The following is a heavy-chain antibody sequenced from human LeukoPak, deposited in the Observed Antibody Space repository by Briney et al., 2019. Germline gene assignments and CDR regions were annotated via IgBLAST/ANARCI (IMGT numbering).Heavy chain of an antibody. Sequence: ASAKVSCKASAYTVTSYGITRLRRAPGQGPQWMGWMTAYNGNTNYAPKHQGSVNMTPDTSTSTAYVALGSLRSDDTAVYYCARGKGRARGPYYYDSSGYYYFDYWGQGTLVTVSS. CDR3: ARGKGRARGPYYYDSSGYYYFDY. J-gene: IGHJ4*02. CDR1: AYTVTSYG. D-gene: IGHD3-22*01. CDR2: MTAYNGNT. V-gene: IGHV1-18*01.